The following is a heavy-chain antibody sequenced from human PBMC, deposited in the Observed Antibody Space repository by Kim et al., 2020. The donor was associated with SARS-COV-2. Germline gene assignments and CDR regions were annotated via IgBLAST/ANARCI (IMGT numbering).Heavy chain of an antibody. Sequence: PSLKSRVTISVDTSTNQFSLKLSSVTAADTAVYYCARGGSSGWYGSRFDPWGQGTLVTVSS. CDR3: ARGGSSGWYGSRFDP. V-gene: IGHV4-59*09. D-gene: IGHD6-19*01. J-gene: IGHJ5*02.